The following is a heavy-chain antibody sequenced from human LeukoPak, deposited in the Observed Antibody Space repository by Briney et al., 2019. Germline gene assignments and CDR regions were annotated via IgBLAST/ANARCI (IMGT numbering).Heavy chain of an antibody. Sequence: PGGSLRLSCAASGFTFSSYEMNWVRQAPGKGLEWVSYISGSDNTIYYADSVKGRFTISSDNTKNSLYMQMNSLRAEDTAVYYCVSAYGGLLDYWGQGTLVTVSS. V-gene: IGHV3-48*03. D-gene: IGHD3-16*01. CDR2: ISGSDNTI. CDR1: GFTFSSYE. CDR3: VSAYGGLLDY. J-gene: IGHJ4*02.